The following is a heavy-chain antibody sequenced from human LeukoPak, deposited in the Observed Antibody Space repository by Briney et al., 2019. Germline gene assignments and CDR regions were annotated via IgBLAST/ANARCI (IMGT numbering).Heavy chain of an antibody. CDR1: GYTFTGYY. J-gene: IGHJ4*02. D-gene: IGHD3-22*01. CDR2: INPNSGGT. Sequence: ASVKVSCKASGYTFTGYYMHWVRQAPGQGLEWMGWINPNSGGTNYAQKFQGRVTMTRDTSISTAYMELSRLRSDDTAVYYCARDMARDYYDSSDTSDYWGQGTLVTVSS. CDR3: ARDMARDYYDSSDTSDY. V-gene: IGHV1-2*02.